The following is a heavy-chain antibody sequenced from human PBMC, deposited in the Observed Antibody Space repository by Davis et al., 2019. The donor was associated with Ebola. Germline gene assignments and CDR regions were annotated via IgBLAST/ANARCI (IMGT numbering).Heavy chain of an antibody. CDR2: IYYNGDT. J-gene: IGHJ4*02. CDR3: ARFGDFEGAF. Sequence: SETLSLTCTVSGDPVTWGRYLWTWHRQPPGKGLEWIGYIYYNGDTNSASSLNSRVTISLDTSKNQFSLTLNSGTAEGTAVYYCARFGDFEGAFWGQGTLVTVSS. V-gene: IGHV4-61*01. CDR1: GDPVTWGRYL. D-gene: IGHD2-21*01.